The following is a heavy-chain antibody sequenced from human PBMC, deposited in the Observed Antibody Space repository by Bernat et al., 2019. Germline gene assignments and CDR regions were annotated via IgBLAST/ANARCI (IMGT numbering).Heavy chain of an antibody. V-gene: IGHV3-23*04. CDR2: INTNGGTT. J-gene: IGHJ4*02. Sequence: VQLVESGGGVVQPGGSLRLSCAASGFSFSTFVMSWVRQAPGRGLEWVSIINTNGGTTYYADSVKGRFTISRDNSKNTLYLQMSSLRAEDTAVYYCAKHPLHGNFDYWGQGTLVTISS. CDR1: GFSFSTFV. D-gene: IGHD1-14*01. CDR3: AKHPLHGNFDY.